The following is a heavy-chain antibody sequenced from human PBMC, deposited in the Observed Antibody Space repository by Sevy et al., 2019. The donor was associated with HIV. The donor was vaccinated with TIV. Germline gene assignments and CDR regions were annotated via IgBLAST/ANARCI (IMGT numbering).Heavy chain of an antibody. V-gene: IGHV1-69*13. J-gene: IGHJ5*02. Sequence: ASVKVSCKASGGTFSSYAISWVRQAPGQGLEWMGGIIPIFGTANYAQKFQGRVTITADESTSTAYMELSSLRSEDTAVYYGARDRGVGATSWFDPWGQGTLVTVSS. D-gene: IGHD1-26*01. CDR3: ARDRGVGATSWFDP. CDR2: IIPIFGTA. CDR1: GGTFSSYA.